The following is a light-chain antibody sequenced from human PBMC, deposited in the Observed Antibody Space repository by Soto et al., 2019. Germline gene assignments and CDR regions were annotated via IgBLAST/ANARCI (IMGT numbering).Light chain of an antibody. Sequence: NFMLTQPHSVSESPGKTVTISCTGSSGSIASNYVQWYQQRPGSAPTTVTYADDQRPSGVPDRFSGSIDSSSNSASLTISGLRTEDEADYYCQSYDSSNVVFGGGTKLTVL. J-gene: IGLJ2*01. CDR3: QSYDSSNVV. V-gene: IGLV6-57*02. CDR2: ADD. CDR1: SGSIASNY.